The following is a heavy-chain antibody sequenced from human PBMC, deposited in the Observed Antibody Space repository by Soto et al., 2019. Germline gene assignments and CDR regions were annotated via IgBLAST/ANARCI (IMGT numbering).Heavy chain of an antibody. CDR1: GFIFNTYS. CDR2: ISPSGSYM. J-gene: IGHJ4*02. Sequence: EMQLVESGGGLVKPGGSLRISCAASGFIFNTYSMDWVRQAPGKGLEWVASISPSGSYMYYGDSLKGRFTVSRDNAKNSLDLQMDSLRADDTAIYYCARFGLVTFDCWGQGTLVTVSS. D-gene: IGHD3-3*01. CDR3: ARFGLVTFDC. V-gene: IGHV3-21*01.